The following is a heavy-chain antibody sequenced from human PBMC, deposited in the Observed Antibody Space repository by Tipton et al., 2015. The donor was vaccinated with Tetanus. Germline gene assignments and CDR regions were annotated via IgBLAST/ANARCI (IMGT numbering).Heavy chain of an antibody. D-gene: IGHD1-26*01. Sequence: VQLVQSGAEVKKPGESLKISCKGSGYSFTSYWIGWVRQMPGKGLEWMGIIYPGDSDTRYSPSFQGQVTISTDKSISTAYLQWSSLKASDTAMYYCARSPNSIVGAAHDAFDIWGQGTMVTVSS. J-gene: IGHJ3*02. CDR1: GYSFTSYW. V-gene: IGHV5-51*01. CDR2: IYPGDSDT. CDR3: ARSPNSIVGAAHDAFDI.